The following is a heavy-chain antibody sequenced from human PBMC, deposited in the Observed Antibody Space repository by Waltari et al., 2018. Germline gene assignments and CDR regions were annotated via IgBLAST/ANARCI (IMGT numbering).Heavy chain of an antibody. CDR2: IIPIFGTA. D-gene: IGHD6-19*01. Sequence: QVQLVQSGAEVKKPGSSVKVACKASGGTFSSYAISWVRPAPGQGLEWMGGIIPIFGTANYAQKFQGRVTITADESTSTAYMELSSLRSEDTAVYYCAHEVAVAGTRWFDPWGQGTLVTVSS. CDR1: GGTFSSYA. CDR3: AHEVAVAGTRWFDP. J-gene: IGHJ5*02. V-gene: IGHV1-69*01.